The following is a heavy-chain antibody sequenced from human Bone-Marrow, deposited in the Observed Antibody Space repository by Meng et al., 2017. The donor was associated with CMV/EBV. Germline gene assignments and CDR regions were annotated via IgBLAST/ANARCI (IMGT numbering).Heavy chain of an antibody. Sequence: GESLKISCAASGFTFSSYSMNWVRQAPGKGLEWVSSISSSSSHIYYADSVKGRFTISRGNAKNSLYLQMNSLRAEDTAVYYCARDIAAHQYYYYYGMDVWGQGTTVTVSS. CDR3: ARDIAAHQYYYYYGMDV. J-gene: IGHJ6*02. D-gene: IGHD6-6*01. CDR1: GFTFSSYS. V-gene: IGHV3-21*01. CDR2: ISSSSSHI.